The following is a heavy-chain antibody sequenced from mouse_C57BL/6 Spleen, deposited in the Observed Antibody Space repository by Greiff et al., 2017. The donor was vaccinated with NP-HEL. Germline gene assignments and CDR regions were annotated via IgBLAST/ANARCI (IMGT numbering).Heavy chain of an antibody. CDR2: IYPGSGNT. CDR1: GYTFTSYW. J-gene: IGHJ3*01. Sequence: VQLQQPGAELVKPGASVKLSCKASGYTFTSYWMHWVKQRPGRGLEWIGRIYPGSGNTYYNEKFKGKATLTAEKSSSTAYMQLSSLTSEDSAVYFCARQLGLSWFAYWGQGTLVTVSA. V-gene: IGHV1-76*01. CDR3: ARQLGLSWFAY. D-gene: IGHD4-1*02.